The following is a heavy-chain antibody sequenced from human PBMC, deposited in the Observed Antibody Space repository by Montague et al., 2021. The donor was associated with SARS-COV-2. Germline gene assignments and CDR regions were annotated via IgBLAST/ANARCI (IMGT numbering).Heavy chain of an antibody. J-gene: IGHJ6*02. CDR3: ARDPWRITIFGVVTRYGMDV. Sequence: SETLSLTCIVSGGPVSSGSYYWSWIRQPPGKGLEWIGYIYYSGSTNYNPSLKSRVTISVDTSKNQFSLKLSSVTAADTAVYYCARDPWRITIFGVVTRYGMDVWGQGTTVPVSS. V-gene: IGHV4-61*01. D-gene: IGHD3-3*01. CDR1: GGPVSSGSYY. CDR2: IYYSGST.